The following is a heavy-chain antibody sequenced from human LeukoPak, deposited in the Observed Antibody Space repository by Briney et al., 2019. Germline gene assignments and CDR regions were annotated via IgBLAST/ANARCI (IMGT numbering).Heavy chain of an antibody. Sequence: GASVKVSCTASGYTFTGYYMHWVRQAPGQGLEWMGRINPNSGGTNYAQKFQGRVTMTRDTSISTAYMELSSLRSEDTAVYYCARDKRGYCSSTSCYTTLDYWGQGTLVTVSS. CDR3: ARDKRGYCSSTSCYTTLDY. V-gene: IGHV1-2*06. CDR1: GYTFTGYY. D-gene: IGHD2-2*02. J-gene: IGHJ4*02. CDR2: INPNSGGT.